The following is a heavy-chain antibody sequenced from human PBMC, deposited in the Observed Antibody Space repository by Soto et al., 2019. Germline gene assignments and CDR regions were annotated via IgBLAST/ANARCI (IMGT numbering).Heavy chain of an antibody. Sequence: PSETLSLTCAVYGGSFSGYYWSWIRQPPGKGLEWIGEINHSGSTNYNPSLKSRVTISVGTSKNQFSLKLSSVTAADTAVYYCARAKKYLAYYYMDVWGKGTTVTVSS. D-gene: IGHD2-2*01. CDR3: ARAKKYLAYYYMDV. CDR1: GGSFSGYY. J-gene: IGHJ6*03. CDR2: INHSGST. V-gene: IGHV4-34*01.